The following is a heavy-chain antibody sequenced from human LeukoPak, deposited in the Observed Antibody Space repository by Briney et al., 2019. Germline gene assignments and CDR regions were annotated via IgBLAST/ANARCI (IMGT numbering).Heavy chain of an antibody. V-gene: IGHV4-39*07. CDR2: IFYSGST. Sequence: SSETLSLTCTVSGGSISTSNYYWGWIRQPPGKGLEWIGNIFYSGSTYYSPSVKSRVTISLDTSRNQFSLKLNSVTAADTAVYYCAKSNGYSLVDIWGQGTMVTVSS. CDR3: AKSNGYSLVDI. J-gene: IGHJ3*02. CDR1: GGSISTSNYY. D-gene: IGHD5-12*01.